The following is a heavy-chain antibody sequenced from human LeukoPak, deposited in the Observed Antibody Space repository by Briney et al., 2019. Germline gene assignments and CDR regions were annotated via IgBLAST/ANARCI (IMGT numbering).Heavy chain of an antibody. Sequence: QPGRSLRLSCAASGFTFSSYAMRWVRQAPGKGLEWVAVISYDGSNKYYADSVKGRFTISRDNSKNTLYLQMNSLRAEDTAVYYCARNPGYYDSSGYSPHFDYWGQGTLVTVSS. J-gene: IGHJ4*02. CDR3: ARNPGYYDSSGYSPHFDY. CDR1: GFTFSSYA. V-gene: IGHV3-30-3*01. D-gene: IGHD3-22*01. CDR2: ISYDGSNK.